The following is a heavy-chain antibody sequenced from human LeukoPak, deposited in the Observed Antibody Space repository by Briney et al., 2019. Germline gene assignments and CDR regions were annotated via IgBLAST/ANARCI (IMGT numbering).Heavy chain of an antibody. V-gene: IGHV3-21*01. Sequence: PGGSLRLSCAASGVTFSSYEMNWVRQAPGKGLEWFSCISTRSTYIYYADSVKGRFTISRDNAKNSLYLQMNSLRAEDTAVYYCARARGRSINDAFDIWGQGTMVTVSS. CDR3: ARARGRSINDAFDI. CDR1: GVTFSSYE. D-gene: IGHD3-16*01. J-gene: IGHJ3*02. CDR2: ISTRSTYI.